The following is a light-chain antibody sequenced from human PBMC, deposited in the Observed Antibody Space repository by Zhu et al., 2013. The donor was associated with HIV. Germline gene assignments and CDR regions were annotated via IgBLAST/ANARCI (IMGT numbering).Light chain of an antibody. Sequence: QSLLTQPPSASGTPGQRVTITCSGSTSNIGSNTVNWYQQFPGTAPRLLIYGNDQRPSGVPDRFSGSKSGASASLAISGLRSEDEGDYYCVGWDASLSAYVFGTGTKVTVL. V-gene: IGLV1-44*01. CDR2: GND. CDR1: TSNIGSNT. J-gene: IGLJ1*01. CDR3: VGWDASLSAYV.